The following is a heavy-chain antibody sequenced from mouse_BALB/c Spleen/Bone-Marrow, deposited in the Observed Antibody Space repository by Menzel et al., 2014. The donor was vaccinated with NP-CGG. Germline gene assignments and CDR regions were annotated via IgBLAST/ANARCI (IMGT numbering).Heavy chain of an antibody. D-gene: IGHD1-1*01. Sequence: VKLVDSGAELAKPGASVKMSCKASGYTFTSYWMHWVKQRPGQGLEWIGYINPSTGYTEYNQKFKDKATLTADKSSSTAYMQLSSLTSEDSAVYYCARQITTVDYAMDYWSQGTSVTVSS. J-gene: IGHJ4*01. CDR2: INPSTGYT. CDR3: ARQITTVDYAMDY. CDR1: GYTFTSYW. V-gene: IGHV1-7*01.